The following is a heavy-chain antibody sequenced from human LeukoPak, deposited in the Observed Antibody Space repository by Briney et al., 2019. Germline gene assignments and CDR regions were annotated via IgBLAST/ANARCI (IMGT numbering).Heavy chain of an antibody. CDR2: IYTSGST. V-gene: IGHV4-4*07. CDR1: GGSISSYY. CDR3: ARDVSYRLCAFDI. Sequence: PSETLSLTCTVSGGSISSYYWSWIRQAPGKGLEWIGRIYTSGSTNYNPSLKRRVTMSVDTSKNQFSLKLSSVTAADTAVYYCARDVSYRLCAFDIWGQGTMVTVSS. D-gene: IGHD1-26*01. J-gene: IGHJ3*02.